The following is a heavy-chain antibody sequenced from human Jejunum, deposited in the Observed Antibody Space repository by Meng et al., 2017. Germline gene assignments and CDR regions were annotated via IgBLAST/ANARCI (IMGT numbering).Heavy chain of an antibody. CDR3: ARDIPPS. CDR1: GFTFSSSW. Sequence: EVQLVESGGGLVQPGGSLRLSCAAFGFTFSSSWMHWVRQVPGKGLVWVSRIHSDGSTKSYADSVKGRFSISRDNGKNTLYLQMNSLRAEDTGVYYCARDIPPSWGQGTLVTVSS. CDR2: IHSDGSTK. J-gene: IGHJ5*02. V-gene: IGHV3-74*01.